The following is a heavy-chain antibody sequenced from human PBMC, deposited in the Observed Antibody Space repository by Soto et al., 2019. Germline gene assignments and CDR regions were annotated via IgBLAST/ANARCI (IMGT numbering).Heavy chain of an antibody. Sequence: QVQLVQSGAEVKKPGASVKVSCTTSGFSLSSDGINWVRRAPGQALEWLGWISPYYDSINYAQKLRGRVTLTTDISTWTAYMELRSLRSDDTADYYCAGSEVPAAMRGGFDPWGQGTLVTVSS. V-gene: IGHV1-18*01. CDR2: ISPYYDSI. CDR1: GFSLSSDG. J-gene: IGHJ5*02. D-gene: IGHD2-2*01. CDR3: AGSEVPAAMRGGFDP.